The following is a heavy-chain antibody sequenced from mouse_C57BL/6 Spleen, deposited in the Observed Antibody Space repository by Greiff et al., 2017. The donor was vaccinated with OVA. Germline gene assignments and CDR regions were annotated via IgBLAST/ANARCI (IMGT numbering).Heavy chain of an antibody. V-gene: IGHV2-2*01. CDR1: GFSLTSYG. J-gene: IGHJ4*01. D-gene: IGHD1-1*01. Sequence: VKLEESGPGLVQPSQSLSITCTVSGFSLTSYGVHWVRQSPGKGLEWLGVIWSGGSTDYNAAFISRLSISKDNSKSQVFFKMNSLQADDTAIYYCARNWKVGSSYAMDDWGQGASVTVSS. CDR3: ARNWKVGSSYAMDD. CDR2: IWSGGST.